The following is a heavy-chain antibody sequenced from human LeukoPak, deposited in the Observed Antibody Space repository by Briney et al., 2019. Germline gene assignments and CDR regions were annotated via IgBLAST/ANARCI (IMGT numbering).Heavy chain of an antibody. Sequence: TGGSLRLSCAASGFTFSSYGMHWVRQAPGKGLEWVAVISYDGSNKYYADSVKGRFTISRDNSKNTLYLQMNSLRAEDTAVYYCAKETYGSAGYWGQGTLVTVSS. CDR2: ISYDGSNK. V-gene: IGHV3-30*18. J-gene: IGHJ4*02. D-gene: IGHD3-10*01. CDR1: GFTFSSYG. CDR3: AKETYGSAGY.